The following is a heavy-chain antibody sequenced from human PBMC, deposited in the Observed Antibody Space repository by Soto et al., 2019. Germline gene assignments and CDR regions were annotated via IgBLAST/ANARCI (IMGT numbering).Heavy chain of an antibody. V-gene: IGHV3-30-3*01. D-gene: IGHD1-26*01. CDR2: KTYDGSNK. Sequence: QVQLVESGGGVVQPGRSLRLSCAASGFMFSSYAMHWVRQAPGKGLEWVAVKTYDGSNKYYADSVKGRFTISRDNSKNTLYLQMNSLRAEDTDVYYCARAGGLLVDYWGQGTLVTVSS. CDR1: GFMFSSYA. CDR3: ARAGGLLVDY. J-gene: IGHJ4*02.